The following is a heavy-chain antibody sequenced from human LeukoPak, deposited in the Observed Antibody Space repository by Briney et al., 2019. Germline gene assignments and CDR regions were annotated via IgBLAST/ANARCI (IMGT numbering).Heavy chain of an antibody. D-gene: IGHD3-9*01. J-gene: IGHJ4*02. CDR3: ARGHFDWLFTAFDY. Sequence: GASMKVSCKASGYTFTSYGISWVRQAPGQGLEWMGWISAYNGNTNYAQKLQGRVTMTTDTSTSTAYMELRSLRSDDTAVYYCARGHFDWLFTAFDYWGQGTLVTVSS. CDR1: GYTFTSYG. CDR2: ISAYNGNT. V-gene: IGHV1-18*01.